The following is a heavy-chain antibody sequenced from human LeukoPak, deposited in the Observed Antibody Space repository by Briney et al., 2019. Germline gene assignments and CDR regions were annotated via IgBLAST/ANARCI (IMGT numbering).Heavy chain of an antibody. CDR2: MNPNSGNT. J-gene: IGHJ4*02. V-gene: IGHV1-8*01. Sequence: GASVKVSCKASGYTFTSYDVSWVRQASGQGLEWVGWMNPNSGNTGYAQNLQGRVTMTRDTSISTAYMELTSLGSEDTAIYYCARGITSDYWGQGILITVSS. CDR3: ARGITSDY. CDR1: GYTFTSYD.